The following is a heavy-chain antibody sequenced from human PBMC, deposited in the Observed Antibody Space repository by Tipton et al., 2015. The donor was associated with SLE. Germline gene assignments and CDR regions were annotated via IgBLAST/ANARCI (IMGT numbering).Heavy chain of an antibody. D-gene: IGHD2-15*01. J-gene: IGHJ4*02. Sequence: QLVQSGGGLVQPGGSLRLSCAASGFTVSSNYMSWVRQAPGKGLEWVSIIYSDDNTYYADSVKGRFTISRHNSKNTLYLQMNSLRAEDTAVYFCAVGSGFDYWGQGTLVTVSS. V-gene: IGHV3-53*04. CDR1: GFTVSSNY. CDR2: IYSDDNT. CDR3: AVGSGFDY.